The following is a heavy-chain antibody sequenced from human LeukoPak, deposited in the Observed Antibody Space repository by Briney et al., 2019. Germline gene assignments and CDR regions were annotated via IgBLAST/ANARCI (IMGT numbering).Heavy chain of an antibody. CDR3: TRASPSDKYYFDY. CDR1: GFTFSSYE. J-gene: IGHJ4*02. CDR2: ISSSGSTI. V-gene: IGHV3-48*03. Sequence: PGGSLRLSCAASGFTFSSYEMNWVRQAPGKGLEWVSYISSSGSTIYYADSVKGRFTISRDNAKNSLYLQMNGLKTEDTAVYYCTRASPSDKYYFDYWGQGTLVTVSS.